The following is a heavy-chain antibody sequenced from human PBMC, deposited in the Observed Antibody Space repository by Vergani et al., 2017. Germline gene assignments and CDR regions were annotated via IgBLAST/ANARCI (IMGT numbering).Heavy chain of an antibody. V-gene: IGHV4-59*01. CDR3: ARNRAIFGVVINNWFDP. D-gene: IGHD3-3*01. J-gene: IGHJ5*02. Sequence: QVQLQESGPGLVKPSQTLSLTCTVSGGSISSYYWSWIRQPPGKGLEWIGYIYYSGSTNYNPSLKSRVTISVDTSKNQFSLKLSSVTAADTAVYYFARNRAIFGVVINNWFDPWGQGTLVTVSS. CDR1: GGSISSYY. CDR2: IYYSGST.